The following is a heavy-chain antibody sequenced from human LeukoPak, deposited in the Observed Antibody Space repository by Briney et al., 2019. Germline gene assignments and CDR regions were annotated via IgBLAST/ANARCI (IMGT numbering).Heavy chain of an antibody. V-gene: IGHV1-18*01. Sequence: ASVKVSCKASGYTFTSYGISWVRQAAGQGLEWMGWISAYNGNTNYAQKFQGRVTMTTDTSTSTAYMELRSLRSDDTAVYFCARRPLTMVRGVSYNWFDPWGQGTLVTVSS. J-gene: IGHJ5*02. D-gene: IGHD3-10*01. CDR3: ARRPLTMVRGVSYNWFDP. CDR1: GYTFTSYG. CDR2: ISAYNGNT.